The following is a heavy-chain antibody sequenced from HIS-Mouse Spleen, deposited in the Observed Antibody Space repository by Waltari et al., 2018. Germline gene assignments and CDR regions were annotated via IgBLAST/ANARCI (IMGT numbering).Heavy chain of an antibody. Sequence: QLQLQESGPGLVKPSETLSLTCTVSGGSISSSSYYWGWIRQPPGKGLGWIRSIYYSGGPYYTPSLKSRVTISVDTSKNQFSLKLSSVTAADTAVYYCAREIPYSSSWYDWYFDLWGRGTLVTVSS. V-gene: IGHV4-39*07. CDR1: GGSISSSSYY. J-gene: IGHJ2*01. CDR2: IYYSGGP. D-gene: IGHD6-13*01. CDR3: AREIPYSSSWYDWYFDL.